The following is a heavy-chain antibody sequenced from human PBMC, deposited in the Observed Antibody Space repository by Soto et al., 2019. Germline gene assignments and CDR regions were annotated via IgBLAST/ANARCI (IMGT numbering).Heavy chain of an antibody. D-gene: IGHD6-6*01. CDR2: ISYTGRA. V-gene: IGHV4-31*02. CDR3: ARGSFSSSSSWFDP. Sequence: TLSLTCTVSGGSISSDANFWSWIRQLPGRGLEWIGYISYTGRAYYTPSLNSRLTISLDTSKNLFSLRLSAVTAADTAVYFCARGSFSSSSSWFDPWGQGTLVTVSS. J-gene: IGHJ5*02. CDR1: GGSISSDANF.